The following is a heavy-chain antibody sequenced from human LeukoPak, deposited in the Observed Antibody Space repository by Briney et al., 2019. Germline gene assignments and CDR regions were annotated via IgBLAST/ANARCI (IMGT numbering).Heavy chain of an antibody. Sequence: PGGSLRLSCAASGFTFSDYYMSWIRQAPGKGLEWVSYISSSGSTIYYADSVKGRFTIPRDNAKNSLYLQMNSLRAEDTAVYYCAREGATMIVVSTPYYYYGMDVWGQGTTVTVSS. CDR1: GFTFSDYY. CDR2: ISSSGSTI. D-gene: IGHD3-22*01. V-gene: IGHV3-11*01. CDR3: AREGATMIVVSTPYYYYGMDV. J-gene: IGHJ6*02.